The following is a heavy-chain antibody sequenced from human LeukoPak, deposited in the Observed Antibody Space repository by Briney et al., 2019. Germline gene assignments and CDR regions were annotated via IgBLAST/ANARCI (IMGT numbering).Heavy chain of an antibody. CDR1: GGTFSSYA. D-gene: IGHD3-22*01. Sequence: SVKVSCKASGGTFSSYAISWVRQAPGQGLEWMGGIIPIFGTANYAQKFQGRVTITADESTSAAYMELSSLRSEDTAVYYCARGRYYYDSSGYTPLPDYWGQGTLVTVSS. V-gene: IGHV1-69*13. J-gene: IGHJ4*02. CDR3: ARGRYYYDSSGYTPLPDY. CDR2: IIPIFGTA.